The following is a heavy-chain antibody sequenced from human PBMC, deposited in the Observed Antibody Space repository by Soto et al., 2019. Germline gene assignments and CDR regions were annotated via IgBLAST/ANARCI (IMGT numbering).Heavy chain of an antibody. V-gene: IGHV3-21*01. CDR3: ARDLRRIADDAFDI. CDR2: ISSSSSYI. J-gene: IGHJ3*02. CDR1: GFTFSSYS. D-gene: IGHD6-13*01. Sequence: EVQLVESGGGLVKPGGSLRLSCAASGFTFSSYSMNWVRQAPGKGLEWVSSISSSSSYIYYADSVKGRFTISRDNAKNSLYLQMNSLRAEDTAVYYCARDLRRIADDAFDIWGQGTMVTVSS.